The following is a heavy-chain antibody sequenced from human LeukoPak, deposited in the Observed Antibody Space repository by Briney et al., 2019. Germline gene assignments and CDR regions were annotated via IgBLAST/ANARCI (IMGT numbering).Heavy chain of an antibody. CDR1: GFTFSSYE. J-gene: IGHJ1*01. CDR3: ARVGCSSTSCWRYFQH. V-gene: IGHV3-48*03. D-gene: IGHD2-2*01. CDR2: ISSSGSTI. Sequence: GGSLRLSCAASGFTFSSYEMNWVRQAPGKGLEWVSYISSSGSTIYYADSVKGRFTISRDNAKNSLYLQMNSLRAEDTAVYYCARVGCSSTSCWRYFQHWGQGTLVTVSS.